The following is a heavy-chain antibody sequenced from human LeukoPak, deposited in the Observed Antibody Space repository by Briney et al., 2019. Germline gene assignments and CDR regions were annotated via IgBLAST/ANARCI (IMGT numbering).Heavy chain of an antibody. Sequence: GASVKVSFKASGYTFTGYYMHWVRQAPGQGLEWMGWINPNSGGTNYAQKFQGRVTMTRDTSISTAYMELSRLRSDDTAVYYCARGRGYSYGSNWFDPWGQGTLVTVSS. CDR1: GYTFTGYY. D-gene: IGHD5-18*01. J-gene: IGHJ5*02. V-gene: IGHV1-2*02. CDR3: ARGRGYSYGSNWFDP. CDR2: INPNSGGT.